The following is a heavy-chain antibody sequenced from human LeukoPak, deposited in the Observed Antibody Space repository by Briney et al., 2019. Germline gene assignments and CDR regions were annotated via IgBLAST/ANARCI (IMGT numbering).Heavy chain of an antibody. CDR2: IYYSGST. CDR3: ARGSSRYSYG. D-gene: IGHD5-18*01. J-gene: IGHJ4*02. V-gene: IGHV4-59*01. CDR1: AGSIRSYY. Sequence: PSETLSLTFTVLAGSIRSYYRSWIRQPPGKGLEWIGCIYYSGSTNYNPSLKSRVTISIDTSKNQFSLKLTSVTAADTAVYYCARGSSRYSYGWSQGTLVTVSS.